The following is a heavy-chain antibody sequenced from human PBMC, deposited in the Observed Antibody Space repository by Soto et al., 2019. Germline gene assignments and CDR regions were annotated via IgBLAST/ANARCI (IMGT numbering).Heavy chain of an antibody. CDR3: ASYTVTSGFDY. J-gene: IGHJ4*02. CDR2: ILYDGSNK. CDR1: GFTFSSYG. V-gene: IGHV3-33*01. D-gene: IGHD4-17*01. Sequence: QVQLVESGGGVVQPGRSLRLSCAASGFTFSSYGMHWVRQAPGKGLEWVAVILYDGSNKYYADSVKGRFTISRDNSKNTLYLQMNRLRAEDTAVYYCASYTVTSGFDYWGQGTLVTVSS.